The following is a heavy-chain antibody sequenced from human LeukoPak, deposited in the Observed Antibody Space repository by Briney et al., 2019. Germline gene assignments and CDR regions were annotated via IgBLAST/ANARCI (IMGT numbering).Heavy chain of an antibody. Sequence: SVKVSCKASGGTFSSYAISWVRQAPGQGLEWMGGIIPIFGTANYAQKFQGRVTITADESTSTAYMELSSLRPEDTAVYYCARSGKSNTDAFDIWGQGTMVTVSS. D-gene: IGHD1-14*01. CDR2: IIPIFGTA. CDR3: ARSGKSNTDAFDI. J-gene: IGHJ3*02. CDR1: GGTFSSYA. V-gene: IGHV1-69*13.